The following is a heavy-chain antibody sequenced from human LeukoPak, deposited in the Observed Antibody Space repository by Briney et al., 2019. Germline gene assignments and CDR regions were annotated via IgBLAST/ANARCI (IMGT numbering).Heavy chain of an antibody. D-gene: IGHD2-2*01. Sequence: GGALRLSCASTGFTFDGYAMHSVRQAPGKGLEWVSVISGDGGRTYYADSVKGRFTISRDNSKNSLYLQMNSVRTEDTALYYCAKRGNTNYFDDWGQGTLVSVSS. CDR2: ISGDGGRT. V-gene: IGHV3-43*02. CDR3: AKRGNTNYFDD. CDR1: GFTFDGYA. J-gene: IGHJ4*02.